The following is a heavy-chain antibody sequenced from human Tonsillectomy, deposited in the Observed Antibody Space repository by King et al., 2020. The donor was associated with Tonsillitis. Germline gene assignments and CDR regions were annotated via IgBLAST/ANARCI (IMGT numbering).Heavy chain of an antibody. CDR1: GLTFSSYW. D-gene: IGHD2-15*01. Sequence: VQLVESGGGLVQSGGSLRLSCAASGLTFSSYWMGWVRQAPGKGLEWVANIKHDGSETYYVGSVKGRFTISRDNAKNSLYLQMNSLRADDTAVYYCARRLVDATSFDYWGQGTLVTVSS. CDR2: IKHDGSET. CDR3: ARRLVDATSFDY. J-gene: IGHJ4*02. V-gene: IGHV3-7*01.